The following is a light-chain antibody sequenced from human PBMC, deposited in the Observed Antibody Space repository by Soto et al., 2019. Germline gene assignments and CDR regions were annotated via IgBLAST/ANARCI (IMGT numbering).Light chain of an antibody. Sequence: DLQMTQSPSSLSASVGDRVTITCRASQDIRNDLDWYQQKPGKAPKRLIYAASSLQNGAPSRFSGSGSGTEFPLAISSLQPEDFATYYCLQRDTYSVGGGTKVEIK. CDR3: LQRDTYS. CDR1: QDIRND. V-gene: IGKV1-17*01. CDR2: AAS. J-gene: IGKJ4*01.